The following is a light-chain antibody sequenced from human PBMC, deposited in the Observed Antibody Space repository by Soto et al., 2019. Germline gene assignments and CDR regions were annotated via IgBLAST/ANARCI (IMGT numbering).Light chain of an antibody. V-gene: IGLV1-44*01. CDR1: SSNIGSNT. CDR3: AAWDDSLNGL. J-gene: IGLJ2*01. Sequence: QSVLTQPPSASGTPGPRVTLSCSGRSSNIGSNTVNWYQQLPGTAPKLLIYRNNQRPSGVPDRFSGSKAGTSASLAISGLQSEDEADYYCAAWDDSLNGLFGGGTKLTVL. CDR2: RNN.